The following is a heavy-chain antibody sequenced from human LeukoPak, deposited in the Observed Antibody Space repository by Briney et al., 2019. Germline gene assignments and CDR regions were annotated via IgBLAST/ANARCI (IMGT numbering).Heavy chain of an antibody. CDR2: IYGDGST. D-gene: IGHD5-12*01. J-gene: IGHJ3*02. Sequence: PGGSLRLSCAASGLTVSSNYMSWVRQAPGKGLEWVSIIYGDGSTYYADSMKGRFTISRDNSKNTLYLQMNSLRVEDTAVYYCARVIVAPNTFDAFDIWGQGTMVTVYS. CDR1: GLTVSSNY. CDR3: ARVIVAPNTFDAFDI. V-gene: IGHV3-53*01.